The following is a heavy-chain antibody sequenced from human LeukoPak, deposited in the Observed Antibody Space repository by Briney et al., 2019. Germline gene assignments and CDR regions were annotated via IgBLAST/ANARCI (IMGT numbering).Heavy chain of an antibody. CDR1: GYSFTSYW. V-gene: IGHV5-51*01. CDR3: ARHQREYSSSWVPLDY. CDR2: IYPCYSEI. D-gene: IGHD6-13*01. Sequence: GESLKISCNCSGYSFTSYWIGWVRQLTRKGVEWMGIIYPCYSEIRYSPPFQGQVTISADKSISTAYLQWSSLKASDTAMYYCARHQREYSSSWVPLDYWGQGTLVTVSS. J-gene: IGHJ4*02.